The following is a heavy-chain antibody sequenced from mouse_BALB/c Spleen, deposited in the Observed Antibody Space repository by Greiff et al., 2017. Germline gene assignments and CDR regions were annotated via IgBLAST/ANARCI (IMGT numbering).Heavy chain of an antibody. J-gene: IGHJ4*01. CDR1: GFSLTSYG. V-gene: IGHV2-9*02. Sequence: VMLVESGPGLVAPSQSLSITCTVSGFSLTSYGVHWVRQPPGKGLEWLGVIWAGGSTNYNSALMSRLSISKDNSKSQVFLKMNSLQTDDTAMYYCAREGGNYHYYAMDYWGQGTSVTVSS. D-gene: IGHD2-1*01. CDR2: IWAGGST. CDR3: AREGGNYHYYAMDY.